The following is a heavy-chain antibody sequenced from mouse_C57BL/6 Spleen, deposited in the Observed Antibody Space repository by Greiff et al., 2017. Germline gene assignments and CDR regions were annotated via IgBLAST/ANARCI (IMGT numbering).Heavy chain of an antibody. J-gene: IGHJ2*01. CDR1: GYTFTSYW. CDR2: IHPTSGST. D-gene: IGHD2-4*01. Sequence: VQLQQPGAELVKPGASVKLSCKASGYTFTSYWMHWVKQRPGQGLEWIGMIHPTSGSTNYNEKFKSKATLTVDKSSSTAYMQLSSLTSEDSAVYYCARRRYYDYDRYFDYWGQGTTLTVSS. CDR3: ARRRYYDYDRYFDY. V-gene: IGHV1-64*01.